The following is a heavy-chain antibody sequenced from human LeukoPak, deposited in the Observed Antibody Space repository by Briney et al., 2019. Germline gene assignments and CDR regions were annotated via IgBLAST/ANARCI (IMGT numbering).Heavy chain of an antibody. Sequence: PSETLSLTCNVSGDYITTTNYYWAWIRQPPGKGLEWIASVFYSGTTYYNPSLKSRVVISMDTSRKQISLRLSSVTATDTAIYYCARRSRFYKHETTGYHDSWGQGTLVTVSS. J-gene: IGHJ4*02. CDR3: ARRSRFYKHETTGYHDS. D-gene: IGHD3-9*01. CDR2: VFYSGTT. CDR1: GDYITTTNYY. V-gene: IGHV4-39*01.